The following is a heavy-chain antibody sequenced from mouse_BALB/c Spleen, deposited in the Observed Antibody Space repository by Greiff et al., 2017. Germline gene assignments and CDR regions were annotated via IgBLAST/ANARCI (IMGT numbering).Heavy chain of an antibody. CDR2: INPSNGGT. J-gene: IGHJ3*01. V-gene: IGHV1S81*02. CDR1: GYTFTSYY. D-gene: IGHD2-3*01. Sequence: QVQLKQSGAELVKPGASVKLSCKASGYTFTSYYMYWVKQRPGQGLEWIGEINPSNGGTNFNEKFKSKATLTVDKSSSTAYMQLSSLTSEDSAVYYCTRSGNDGYYPWFAYWGQGTLVTVSA. CDR3: TRSGNDGYYPWFAY.